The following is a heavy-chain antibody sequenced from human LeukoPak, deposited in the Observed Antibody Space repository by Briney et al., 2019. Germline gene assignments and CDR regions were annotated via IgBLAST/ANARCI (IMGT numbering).Heavy chain of an antibody. Sequence: GGSLRLSCAASGFTFSTYNMNWVRQAPGKGLEWVSAISGSGGSTYYADSVKGRFTISRDNSKNTLYLQMNSLRAEDTAVYYCAKPRGVVITTHFDYWGQGTLVTVSS. J-gene: IGHJ4*02. V-gene: IGHV3-23*01. CDR3: AKPRGVVITTHFDY. CDR1: GFTFSTYN. D-gene: IGHD3-22*01. CDR2: ISGSGGST.